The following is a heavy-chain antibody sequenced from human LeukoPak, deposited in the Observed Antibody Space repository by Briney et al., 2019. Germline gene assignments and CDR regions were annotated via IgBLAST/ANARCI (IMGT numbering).Heavy chain of an antibody. CDR1: GFTLSTFR. CDR2: ISSDGSTT. J-gene: IGHJ4*02. Sequence: GGSLRLSCAASGFTLSTFRMHCVRQTPGKGVVWVSRISSDGSTTHYADSVKGRFTISRDNAKNTLFLHMNSLRAEDTAVYCCNVRWGPNSDYWGQGTLVTVSS. D-gene: IGHD7-27*01. CDR3: NVRWGPNSDY. V-gene: IGHV3-74*01.